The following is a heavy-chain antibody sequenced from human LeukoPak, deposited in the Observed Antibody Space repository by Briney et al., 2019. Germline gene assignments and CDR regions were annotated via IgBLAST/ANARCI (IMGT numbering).Heavy chain of an antibody. CDR1: GFTFSSYG. V-gene: IGHV3-30*02. CDR2: IRYDGSNK. CDR3: AKGGQITAYYFDY. D-gene: IGHD3-16*01. Sequence: PGGSLRLSCAASGFTFSSYGMHWVGQAPAKGLGWVAFIRYDGSNKYYADSVKGRFTISRDNSKNTLYLQMNSLRAEDTAVYHCAKGGQITAYYFDYWGQGTLGTVSS. J-gene: IGHJ4*02.